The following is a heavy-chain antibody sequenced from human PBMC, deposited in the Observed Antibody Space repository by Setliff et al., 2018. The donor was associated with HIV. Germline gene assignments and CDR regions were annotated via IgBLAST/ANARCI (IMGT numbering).Heavy chain of an antibody. Sequence: FTVSSNYMSWVRQAPGKGLEWVSVIYSGGSTYYADSVKGRFTISRDNSKNTLYLQMKSLRAEDTAVYYCAKDGEWEQWPTHYFDYWGQGTLVTVSS. V-gene: IGHV3-53*05. J-gene: IGHJ4*02. CDR3: AKDGEWEQWPTHYFDY. CDR2: IYSGGST. CDR1: FTVSSNY. D-gene: IGHD1-26*01.